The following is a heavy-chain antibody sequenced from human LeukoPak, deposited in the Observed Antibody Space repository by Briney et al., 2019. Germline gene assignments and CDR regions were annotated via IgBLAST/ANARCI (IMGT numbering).Heavy chain of an antibody. CDR1: GITVSSNY. J-gene: IGHJ6*02. CDR3: ARMNYYGMDV. V-gene: IGHV3-53*01. Sequence: GGSLRLSCSASGITVSSNYMSWVRQAPGKGPEWVSIIYSGGNTYYAESVKGRFTNSRDNSKNTLYLQMNSLRVEDTAVYYCARMNYYGMDVWGQGTTVTVSS. CDR2: IYSGGNT.